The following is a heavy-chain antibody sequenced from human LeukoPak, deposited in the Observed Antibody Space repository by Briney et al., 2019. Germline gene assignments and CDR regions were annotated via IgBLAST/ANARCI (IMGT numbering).Heavy chain of an antibody. J-gene: IGHJ4*02. V-gene: IGHV3-33*06. CDR1: GFTFNNYG. Sequence: GRSLRLSCAASGFTFNNYGVHWVRQAPGKGLGWVAVIWFDGSYTYYADSVKGRFTISRDNSKRTLFLQMNSLRAEDTAVYYCAKVHYTASFPGSFPGRNYFDSWGQGSLVTVSS. CDR3: AKVHYTASFPGSFPGRNYFDS. D-gene: IGHD1-26*01. CDR2: IWFDGSYT.